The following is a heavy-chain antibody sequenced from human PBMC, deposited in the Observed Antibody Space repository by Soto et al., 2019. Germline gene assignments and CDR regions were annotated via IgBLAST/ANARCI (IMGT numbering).Heavy chain of an antibody. Sequence: QEQLVESGGGVVQPGSSLRISCAASRFTFSSHGMHWVRQAPGKGLEWVAVIWNDGSRQYYADSVKGRFTISRDDSKNTLYLQMSSLRVEDTAVYYCARAIGSLSEPDYCGQGTLVTVSS. J-gene: IGHJ4*02. CDR1: RFTFSSHG. V-gene: IGHV3-33*01. CDR2: IWNDGSRQ. D-gene: IGHD3-10*01. CDR3: ARAIGSLSEPDY.